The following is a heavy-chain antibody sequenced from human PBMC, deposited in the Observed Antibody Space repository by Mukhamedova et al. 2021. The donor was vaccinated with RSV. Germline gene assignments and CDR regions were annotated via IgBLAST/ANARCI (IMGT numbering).Heavy chain of an antibody. J-gene: IGHJ4*02. Sequence: APGKGLQWVSSITGSGDTTYFADSVKGRFTISRDNSKNTLYLQMSSLRVEDTALYYCAKHLGHWGQGTLVTVSP. V-gene: IGHV3-23*01. CDR3: AKHLGH. CDR2: ITGSGDTT.